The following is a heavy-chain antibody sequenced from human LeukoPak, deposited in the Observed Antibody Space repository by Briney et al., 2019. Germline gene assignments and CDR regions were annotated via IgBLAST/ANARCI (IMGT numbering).Heavy chain of an antibody. D-gene: IGHD3-22*01. CDR2: ISGSGGST. Sequence: PGGSLRLSCAASGFTFSNYAMSWVRQAPGKGLEWVSGISGSGGSTYYADSVKGRRTISRDNPKNTLYLQMDSLRAEDTAVYYCAKVGIRISLIVVVFTTADDWYFDLWGRGTLVTVSS. CDR1: GFTFSNYA. V-gene: IGHV3-23*01. CDR3: AKVGIRISLIVVVFTTADDWYFDL. J-gene: IGHJ2*01.